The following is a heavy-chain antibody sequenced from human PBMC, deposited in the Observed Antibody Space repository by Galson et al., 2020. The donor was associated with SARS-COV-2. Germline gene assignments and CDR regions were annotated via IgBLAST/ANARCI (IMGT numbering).Heavy chain of an antibody. D-gene: IGHD6-13*01. V-gene: IGHV3-33*01. CDR1: GFTFSSYG. CDR3: ARRYSSSWPYFDY. J-gene: IGHJ4*02. CDR2: IWYDGSNK. Sequence: TGGSLRLSCVASGFTFSSYGMHWVRQAPGKGLEWVAVIWYDGSNKYYADSVKGRFTISRDNSKNTLYLQMNSLRAEDTAVYYCARRYSSSWPYFDYWGQGTLVTVSS.